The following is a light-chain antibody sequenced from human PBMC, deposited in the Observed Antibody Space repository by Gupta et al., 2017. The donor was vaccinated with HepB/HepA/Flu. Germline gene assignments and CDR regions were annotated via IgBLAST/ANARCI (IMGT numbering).Light chain of an antibody. V-gene: IGLV3-1*01. CDR3: QAWDSSNVV. J-gene: IGLJ2*01. Sequence: SYELTQPPSVSVSPGQTASITCSGDKWGDKYACWYQQKPGQSPGLVIYQDSKRPSGTPERFSGSTSGNTATLTMGGTQAMDEDYYYCQAWDSSNVVFGGGTKLTVL. CDR1: KWGDKY. CDR2: QDS.